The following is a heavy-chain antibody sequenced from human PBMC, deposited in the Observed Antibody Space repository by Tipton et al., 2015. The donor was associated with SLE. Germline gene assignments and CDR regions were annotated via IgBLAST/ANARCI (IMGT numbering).Heavy chain of an antibody. V-gene: IGHV3-30*02. Sequence: SLRLSCAASGFTFSSYDMHWVRQAPGKGLEWVAFIRYDGSNKYYADSVKGRFTISRDNSKNTLYLQMNSLRAEDTAVYYCAKVVPAASPARLFYGMDVWGQGTTVTVSS. D-gene: IGHD2-2*01. CDR3: AKVVPAASPARLFYGMDV. CDR2: IRYDGSNK. J-gene: IGHJ6*02. CDR1: GFTFSSYD.